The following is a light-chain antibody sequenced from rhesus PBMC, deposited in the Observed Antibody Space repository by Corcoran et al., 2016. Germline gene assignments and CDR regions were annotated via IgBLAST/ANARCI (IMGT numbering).Light chain of an antibody. Sequence: QAALTQPRSVSGYPGQSVTISCTGTSSDIGDYNYVSWYQQHPGTAPKLIIYEVSQRPSGVSDRFSGSKSGNTASLTISGLQAEDEADYHCSSYAGSDTFVFGSGTKLTVL. V-gene: IGLV2-32*02. CDR1: SSDIGDYNY. J-gene: IGLJ6*01. CDR2: EVS. CDR3: SSYAGSDTFV.